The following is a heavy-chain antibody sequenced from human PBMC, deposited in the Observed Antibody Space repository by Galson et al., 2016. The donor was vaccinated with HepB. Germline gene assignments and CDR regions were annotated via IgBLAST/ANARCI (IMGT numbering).Heavy chain of an antibody. J-gene: IGHJ4*02. CDR3: AREGDYYGAGYLDY. D-gene: IGHD3-10*01. Sequence: SLRLSCAPSGFTFSNYFMHWVRQAPGKGLEWVALISYDGSNKYYADSVRGRFTISRDNSKKTLYLQMNSLRVDDMAIYYCAREGDYYGAGYLDYWGLGTLVTVSS. CDR2: ISYDGSNK. V-gene: IGHV3-30-3*01. CDR1: GFTFSNYF.